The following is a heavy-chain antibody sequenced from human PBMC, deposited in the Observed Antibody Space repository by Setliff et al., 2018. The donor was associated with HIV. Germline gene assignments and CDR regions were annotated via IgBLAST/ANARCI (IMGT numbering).Heavy chain of an antibody. CDR1: GGSISGYY. Sequence: SETLSLTCTVSGGSISGYYWSWIRQPPGKGLEWIGYIYTSGTTNYNPSLKNRVTMSLDTSKTQVSLRLTSVTAADTAVYYCARRSIVGVTRGFYYYGLDVWGQGTTVTGSS. CDR2: IYTSGTT. J-gene: IGHJ6*02. V-gene: IGHV4-4*09. CDR3: ARRSIVGVTRGFYYYGLDV. D-gene: IGHD1-26*01.